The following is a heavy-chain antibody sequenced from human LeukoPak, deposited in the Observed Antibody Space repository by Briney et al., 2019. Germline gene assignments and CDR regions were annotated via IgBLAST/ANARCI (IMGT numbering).Heavy chain of an antibody. CDR1: GYTFTGYY. Sequence: ASVNVSFKASGYTFTGYYMHWVRQAPGQGLEWMGWINPNSGGTNYAQKFQGRVTMTRDTSISTAYMELSRLRSDDTAVYYCVADCSSTSCYVSDYWGQGTLVTVSS. CDR3: VADCSSTSCYVSDY. J-gene: IGHJ4*02. D-gene: IGHD2-2*01. CDR2: INPNSGGT. V-gene: IGHV1-2*02.